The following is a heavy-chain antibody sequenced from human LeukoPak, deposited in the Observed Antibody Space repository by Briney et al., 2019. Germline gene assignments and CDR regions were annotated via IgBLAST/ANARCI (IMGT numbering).Heavy chain of an antibody. D-gene: IGHD2-2*02. Sequence: LRLSCAASGFSVRSNYMTWIRQPPGKGLEWIGYIYYSGSTYYNPSLKSRVTISVDTSKNQFSLKLSSVTAADTAVYYCARGVVPAAIPSLNWFDPWGQGTLVTVSS. J-gene: IGHJ5*02. V-gene: IGHV4-30-4*08. CDR1: GFSVRSNY. CDR3: ARGVVPAAIPSLNWFDP. CDR2: IYYSGST.